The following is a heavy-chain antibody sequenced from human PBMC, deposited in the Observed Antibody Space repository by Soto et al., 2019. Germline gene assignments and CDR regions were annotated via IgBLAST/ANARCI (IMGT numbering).Heavy chain of an antibody. CDR1: GFTVSSNY. D-gene: IGHD2-15*01. J-gene: IGHJ4*02. Sequence: EVQLVESGGGLVQPGGSLRLSCAASGFTVSSNYMSWVRQAPGKGLEWVSVIYSGGSTYYADSVKGRFTISRDDPKNTLFLQMNSLRAEDTAVYYCATAKLLLPWLFDYWGQGTLVTVSS. V-gene: IGHV3-66*01. CDR3: ATAKLLLPWLFDY. CDR2: IYSGGST.